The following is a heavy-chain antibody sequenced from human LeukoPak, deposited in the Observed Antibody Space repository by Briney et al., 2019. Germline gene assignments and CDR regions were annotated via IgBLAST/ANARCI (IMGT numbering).Heavy chain of an antibody. CDR1: GGTFSSYA. V-gene: IGHV1-69*04. J-gene: IGHJ6*02. CDR3: ARDWREYGMDV. Sequence: ASVKVSCKASGGTFSSYAISWVRQAPGQGLEWMGRIIPILGIANYAQKFQGRVTITADKSTSTAYMELSSLRSEDTAVYYCARDWREYGMDVWGQGTTVAVSS. CDR2: IIPILGIA.